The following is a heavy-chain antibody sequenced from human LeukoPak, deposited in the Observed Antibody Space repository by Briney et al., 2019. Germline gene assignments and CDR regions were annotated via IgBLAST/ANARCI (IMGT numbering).Heavy chain of an antibody. Sequence: AAVKLSCKASGYTFTSYYMHWVRQAPGQGLEWMGIINPNGGSTGYAQKFEGRFTVTRDTSTTTVYMDLSSLRSEDTAVYYCARGGTAVVTPYAFDIWGQGTIVP. CDR2: INPNGGST. CDR1: GYTFTSYY. D-gene: IGHD4-23*01. J-gene: IGHJ3*02. V-gene: IGHV1-46*01. CDR3: ARGGTAVVTPYAFDI.